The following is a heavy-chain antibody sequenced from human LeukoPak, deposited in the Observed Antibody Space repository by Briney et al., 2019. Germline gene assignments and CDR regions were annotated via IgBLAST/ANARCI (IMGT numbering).Heavy chain of an antibody. Sequence: GGSLRLSCAASGFTFSDYYMSWIRQAPGKGLEWVSYISSSGSTIYYADSVKGRFTISRDNAKNSLYLQMNSLRAEDTAVYYCARTTTTLFRGVNTPHLIDYWGQGTLVTVSS. CDR3: ARTTTTLFRGVNTPHLIDY. CDR1: GFTFSDYY. D-gene: IGHD3-10*01. V-gene: IGHV3-11*01. CDR2: ISSSGSTI. J-gene: IGHJ4*02.